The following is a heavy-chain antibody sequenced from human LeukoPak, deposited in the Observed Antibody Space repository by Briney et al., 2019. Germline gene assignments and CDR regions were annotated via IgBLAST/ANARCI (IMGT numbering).Heavy chain of an antibody. CDR1: GFTFSSYW. CDR3: ARYKDYDILTGYHY. D-gene: IGHD3-9*01. CDR2: ISSSGSTI. J-gene: IGHJ4*02. Sequence: GGSLRLSCAASGFTFSSYWMHWVRQAPGKGLEWVSYISSSGSTIYYADSVKGRFTISRDNAKNSLYLQMNSLRAEDTAVYYCARYKDYDILTGYHYWGQGTLVTVSS. V-gene: IGHV3-48*04.